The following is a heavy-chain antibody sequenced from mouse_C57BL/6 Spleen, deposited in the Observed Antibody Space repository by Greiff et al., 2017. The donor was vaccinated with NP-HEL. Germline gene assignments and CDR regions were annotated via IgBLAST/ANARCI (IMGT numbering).Heavy chain of an antibody. Sequence: QVQLQQPGAELVKPGASVKLSCKASGYTFTSYWMHWVKQRPGHGLEWIGMIHPNSGSTNYNEKFKSKATLTVDKSSSTAYMQLSSLTSEDSAVYYCARSIIYDGYYVPCDYWGQGTTLTVSS. D-gene: IGHD2-3*01. CDR2: IHPNSGST. V-gene: IGHV1-64*01. CDR3: ARSIIYDGYYVPCDY. J-gene: IGHJ2*01. CDR1: GYTFTSYW.